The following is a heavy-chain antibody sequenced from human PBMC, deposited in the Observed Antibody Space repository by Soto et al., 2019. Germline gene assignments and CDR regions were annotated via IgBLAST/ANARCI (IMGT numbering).Heavy chain of an antibody. V-gene: IGHV4-30-2*05. D-gene: IGHD2-15*01. CDR3: ASQREPNVVVVAATPFRY. CDR2: IYHSGSI. J-gene: IGHJ4*02. CDR1: GGSISRGGYF. Sequence: ASETLSLTCAGSGGSISRGGYFLSWIRQPPGKGLGWIGYIYHSGSIYYNPSLKSRVTIAVDTSKNRFSLKLSSVTAADTAVYYCASQREPNVVVVAATPFRYWGQGTPVTSPQ.